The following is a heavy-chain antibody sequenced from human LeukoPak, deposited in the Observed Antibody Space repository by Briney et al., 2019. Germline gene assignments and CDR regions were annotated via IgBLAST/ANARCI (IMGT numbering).Heavy chain of an antibody. J-gene: IGHJ4*02. V-gene: IGHV1-2*02. D-gene: IGHD3-10*01. Sequence: ASVNVSCKASGYTFTGYYMHWVRQAPGQGLEWMGWINPNSGGTNYAQKFQGRVTMTRDTSISTAYMELSRLRSDDTAVYYCARVRGGMVRGVITTYYFDYWGQGTLVTVSS. CDR3: ARVRGGMVRGVITTYYFDY. CDR1: GYTFTGYY. CDR2: INPNSGGT.